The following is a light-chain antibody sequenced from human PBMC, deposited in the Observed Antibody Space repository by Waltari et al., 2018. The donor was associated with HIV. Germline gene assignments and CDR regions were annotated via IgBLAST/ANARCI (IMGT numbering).Light chain of an antibody. J-gene: IGKJ2*01. V-gene: IGKV3-20*01. CDR2: GAS. CDR3: QQYGRSPDT. Sequence: ENVLTQSPGTLSLSPGERATLSCRASQSVRNNYLAWFQQKPGQAPRLLIYGASSRATGIPDFSLTISRLEPEDSAVYYCQQYGRSPDTFGQGTKVEIK. CDR1: QSVRNNY.